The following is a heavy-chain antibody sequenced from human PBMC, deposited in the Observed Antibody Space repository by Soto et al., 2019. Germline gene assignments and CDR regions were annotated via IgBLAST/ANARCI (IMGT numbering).Heavy chain of an antibody. CDR1: GVPFSSYA. V-gene: IGHV3-23*01. D-gene: IGHD3-22*01. J-gene: IGHJ4*02. Sequence: GGSLRLSCAASGVPFSSYAMSWVRQAPGKGLEWVSAISGSGGSTYYADSVKGRFTISRDNSKNTLYLQMNSLRAEDTAVYYCANHPYYYDSSGYFGYWGQGTLVTVSS. CDR3: ANHPYYYDSSGYFGY. CDR2: ISGSGGST.